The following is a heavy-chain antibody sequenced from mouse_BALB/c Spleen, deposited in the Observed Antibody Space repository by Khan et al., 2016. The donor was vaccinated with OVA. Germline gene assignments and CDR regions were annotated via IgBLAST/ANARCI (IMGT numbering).Heavy chain of an antibody. CDR2: VSTGGSYT. D-gene: IGHD1-1*01. V-gene: IGHV5-6*01. Sequence: EVELVESGGDLVKPGGSLKLSCAASGFTFSTYGMSWVRQTPDKRLEWVATVSTGGSYTYYPDSVKGRFTISRDNDKHTLYLQMSGLKSEDTAMFYCTRLAYYYDSEGFAYWGQGTLVTVSA. J-gene: IGHJ3*01. CDR3: TRLAYYYDSEGFAY. CDR1: GFTFSTYG.